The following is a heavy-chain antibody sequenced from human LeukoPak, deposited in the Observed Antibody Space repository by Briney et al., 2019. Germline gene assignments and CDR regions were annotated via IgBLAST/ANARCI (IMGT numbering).Heavy chain of an antibody. Sequence: QTGGLRLSCAASGFTASTNYMSWVRQAPGKGLEWVSVSYSGGSSYYADSVKGRFTISRDNSKNTLYLQMNSLRAEDTAVYFCAREEHYRRYFALWGRGTLVTVSS. CDR1: GFTASTNY. V-gene: IGHV3-53*01. J-gene: IGHJ2*01. D-gene: IGHD3-16*02. CDR2: SYSGGSS. CDR3: AREEHYRRYFAL.